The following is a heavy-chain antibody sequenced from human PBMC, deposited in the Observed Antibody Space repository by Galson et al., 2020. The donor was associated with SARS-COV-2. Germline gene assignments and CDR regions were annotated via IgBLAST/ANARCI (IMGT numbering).Heavy chain of an antibody. Sequence: SLKISCAASGFNFGDYAMHWVRQAPGKGLEWVSGIDWDSGDMAYADSMKGRLTVSRDNAKNSLYLQLNSLRGEDTAFYYCAKGAATTHFDFWGRGTLVTVSS. CDR2: IDWDSGDM. J-gene: IGHJ4*02. D-gene: IGHD6-25*01. CDR1: GFNFGDYA. CDR3: AKGAATTHFDF. V-gene: IGHV3-9*01.